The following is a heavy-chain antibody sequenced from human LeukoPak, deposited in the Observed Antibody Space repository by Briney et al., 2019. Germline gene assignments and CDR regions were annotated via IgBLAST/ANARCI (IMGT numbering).Heavy chain of an antibody. D-gene: IGHD3-3*01. CDR1: GGTFSSYA. CDR2: IIPIFGTA. J-gene: IGHJ6*03. Sequence: ASVKVSCKASGGTFSSYAISWVRQAPGQGLEWMGGIIPIFGTANYAQKFQGRVTITTDESTSTAYMELSRLRSDDTAVYYCARDPHDFWSGYYYYYYYMDVWGKGTTVTVSS. CDR3: ARDPHDFWSGYYYYYYYMDV. V-gene: IGHV1-69*05.